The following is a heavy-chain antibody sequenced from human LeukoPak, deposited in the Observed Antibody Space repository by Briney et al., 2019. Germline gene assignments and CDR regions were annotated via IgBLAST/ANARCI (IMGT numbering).Heavy chain of an antibody. Sequence: SETLSLTCTVSGGSIRSYYWSWIRQPPGKGLEWIGYIYYSGSTNYNPSLKSRVTISVDTSKNQFSLKLSSVTAADTAVYYCARRLDGYNSYYFDYWGQGTLVTVSS. V-gene: IGHV4-59*01. CDR2: IYYSGST. D-gene: IGHD5-24*01. CDR1: GGSIRSYY. J-gene: IGHJ4*02. CDR3: ARRLDGYNSYYFDY.